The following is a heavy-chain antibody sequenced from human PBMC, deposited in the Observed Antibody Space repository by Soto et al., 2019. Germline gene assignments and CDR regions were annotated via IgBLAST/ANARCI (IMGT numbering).Heavy chain of an antibody. Sequence: AGSVRISCATSRLTVSNCARSCVRQAPGGGLEWGSSMSGSSSTTYYADSVRGRFTISRDRSKNTLYLQMSSLRVEDTAVYYCVSRFFDGDNSVLYFEHWGQGTQVTVSS. CDR3: VSRFFDGDNSVLYFEH. D-gene: IGHD4-17*01. CDR1: RLTVSNCA. CDR2: MSGSSSTT. J-gene: IGHJ4*02. V-gene: IGHV3-23*01.